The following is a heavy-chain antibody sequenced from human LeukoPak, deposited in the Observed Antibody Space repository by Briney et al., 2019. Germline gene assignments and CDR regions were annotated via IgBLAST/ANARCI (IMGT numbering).Heavy chain of an antibody. V-gene: IGHV4-4*02. D-gene: IGHD2-2*01. CDR1: GGSISSSNW. CDR2: IYHSGST. CDR3: ARDAPYCSSTSCPPGY. J-gene: IGHJ4*02. Sequence: PSETLSLTCAVSGGSISSSNWWSWVRQPPGKGLEWSGEIYHSGSTNYNPSLKSRVTILVDKSKNQFSLELSSVTAADTAVYYCARDAPYCSSTSCPPGYWGQGTLVTVSS.